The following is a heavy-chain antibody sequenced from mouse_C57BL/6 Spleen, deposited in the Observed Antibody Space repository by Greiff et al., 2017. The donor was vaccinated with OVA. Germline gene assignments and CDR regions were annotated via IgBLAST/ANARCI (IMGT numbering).Heavy chain of an antibody. J-gene: IGHJ2*01. Sequence: QVQLQQPGAELVKPGASVKMSCKASGYTFTSYWITWVKQRPGQGLEWIGDIYPGSGSTNYNEKFKGKATLTVDTSSSTAYMQLSSLTSEDSAVYYCARSGDGYYFPYYFDYWGQGTTLTVSS. CDR2: IYPGSGST. CDR1: GYTFTSYW. V-gene: IGHV1-55*01. D-gene: IGHD2-3*01. CDR3: ARSGDGYYFPYYFDY.